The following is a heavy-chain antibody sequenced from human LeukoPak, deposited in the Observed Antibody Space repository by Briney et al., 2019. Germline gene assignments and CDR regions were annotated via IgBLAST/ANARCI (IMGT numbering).Heavy chain of an antibody. J-gene: IGHJ4*02. Sequence: ASVKVSCKASGYTFTSYAMHWVRQAPGQRLEWMGWINAGNGNTKYSQKFQGRVTITRDTSASTAYTELSSLRSEDTAVYYCARSMSSTSCIGYWGQGTLVTVSS. V-gene: IGHV1-3*01. D-gene: IGHD2-2*01. CDR3: ARSMSSTSCIGY. CDR1: GYTFTSYA. CDR2: INAGNGNT.